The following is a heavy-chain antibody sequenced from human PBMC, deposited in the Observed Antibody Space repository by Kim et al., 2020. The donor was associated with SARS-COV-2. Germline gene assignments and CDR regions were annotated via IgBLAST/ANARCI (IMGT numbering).Heavy chain of an antibody. CDR1: GGSISRYY. CDR2: ISDSGST. D-gene: IGHD3-10*01. J-gene: IGHJ6*02. V-gene: IGHV4-59*01. CDR3: ARDYPYYYGSGDSYHGMDV. Sequence: SETLSLTCTVSGGSISRYYWTWIRQPPGKGLEWIGYISDSGSTDYNPSLKSRVTISIDLSRTQISLRLTSVTAADTAIYYCARDYPYYYGSGDSYHGMDVWGQGTTVTVSS.